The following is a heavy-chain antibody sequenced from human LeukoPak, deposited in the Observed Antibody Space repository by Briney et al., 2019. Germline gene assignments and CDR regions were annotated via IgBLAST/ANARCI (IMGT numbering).Heavy chain of an antibody. CDR1: GDSISSSSYY. Sequence: PSETLSLTCTVSGDSISSSSYYWGWIRQPPGKGLEWIGYIYYSGSTNYNPSLKSRVTISVDTSKNQFSLKLSSVTAADTAVYYCRRAAAAAGTDAFDIWGQGTMVTVSS. D-gene: IGHD6-13*01. CDR3: RRAAAAAGTDAFDI. CDR2: IYYSGST. V-gene: IGHV4-61*05. J-gene: IGHJ3*02.